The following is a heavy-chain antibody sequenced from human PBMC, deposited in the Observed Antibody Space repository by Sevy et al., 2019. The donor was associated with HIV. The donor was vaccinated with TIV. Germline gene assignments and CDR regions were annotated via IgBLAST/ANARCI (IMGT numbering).Heavy chain of an antibody. D-gene: IGHD3-22*01. CDR1: GYTFTSYD. Sequence: ASVKVSCKASGYTFTSYDINWVRQATGQGLEWMGWMNPNSGNTGYAQKFQGRVTMTRNTSISTAYMELSSLRSEDTAVYYCARGGQRGYYYDSSGYYDAFDIWGRGTMVTVSS. V-gene: IGHV1-8*01. CDR3: ARGGQRGYYYDSSGYYDAFDI. CDR2: MNPNSGNT. J-gene: IGHJ3*02.